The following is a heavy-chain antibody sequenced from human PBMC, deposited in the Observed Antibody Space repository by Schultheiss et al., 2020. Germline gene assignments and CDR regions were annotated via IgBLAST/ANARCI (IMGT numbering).Heavy chain of an antibody. CDR1: GGTFSSYA. CDR2: ITPMFGTA. CDR3: AREGQGQSQGGNPFDY. J-gene: IGHJ4*02. V-gene: IGHV1-69*13. D-gene: IGHD4-23*01. Sequence: SVKVSCKASGGTFSSYAIGWVRQAPGQGLEWMGGITPMFGTANYAQKFQGRATITADESTRTVYMEVRSLRYEDTAVFYCAREGQGQSQGGNPFDYWGQGTPVTVSS.